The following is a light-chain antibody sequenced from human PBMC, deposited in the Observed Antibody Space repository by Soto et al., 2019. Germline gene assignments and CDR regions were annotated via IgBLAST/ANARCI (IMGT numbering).Light chain of an antibody. CDR1: QGISSY. V-gene: IGKV1-9*01. CDR3: QQLNSYPYT. Sequence: DIQLTQSPSFLSASVGDRVTITCRASQGISSYLAWYQQKPGKAPKLLIYAASTLQSGVPSRFSGSGSGTEFTLTIISLQPEDFATYYCQQLNSYPYTFGQGTKLEIK. J-gene: IGKJ2*01. CDR2: AAS.